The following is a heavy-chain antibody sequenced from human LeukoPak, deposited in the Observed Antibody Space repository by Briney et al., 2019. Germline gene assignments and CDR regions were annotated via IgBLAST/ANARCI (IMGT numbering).Heavy chain of an antibody. Sequence: GGSLSLSCAASGFTVSSNSMSWVRQAPGKGLEWVSVIYSGGSTFYADSVKGRFTISRDNSKNTLYLQMNSLRAEDTAVYYCARKHYYDSSGFFPPMDYWGQGTLVTVSS. D-gene: IGHD3-22*01. CDR3: ARKHYYDSSGFFPPMDY. J-gene: IGHJ4*02. V-gene: IGHV3-66*01. CDR1: GFTVSSNS. CDR2: IYSGGST.